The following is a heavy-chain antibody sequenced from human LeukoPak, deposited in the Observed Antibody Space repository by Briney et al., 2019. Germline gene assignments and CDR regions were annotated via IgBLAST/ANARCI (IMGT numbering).Heavy chain of an antibody. CDR2: MNPNSGNT. CDR3: ASAGHYYDSSGYYHDAFDI. CDR1: GYTFTSYD. Sequence: GASVKVSCKAFGYTFTSYDINWVRQATGQGLEWMGWMNPNSGNTGYAQKFQGRVTMARNTSISTAYMELSSLRSEDTAVYYCASAGHYYDSSGYYHDAFDIWGQGTMVTVSS. D-gene: IGHD3-22*01. J-gene: IGHJ3*02. V-gene: IGHV1-8*01.